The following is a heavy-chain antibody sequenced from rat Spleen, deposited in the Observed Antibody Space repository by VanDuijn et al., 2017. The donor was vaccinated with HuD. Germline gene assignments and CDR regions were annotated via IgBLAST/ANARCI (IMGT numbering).Heavy chain of an antibody. CDR3: ARGNYYSVYLDY. D-gene: IGHD1-1*01. Sequence: QVQLMESGPGLVQPSETLSLTCTVSGFSLTTYNVHWVRPPPGKGLEWMGVMWTSGSTDYNSALKSRLTISRDTSKNQVFLKMNSLQTEDTTTYYCARGNYYSVYLDYWGQGVMVTVSS. CDR2: MWTSGST. CDR1: GFSLTTYN. J-gene: IGHJ2*01. V-gene: IGHV2-45*01.